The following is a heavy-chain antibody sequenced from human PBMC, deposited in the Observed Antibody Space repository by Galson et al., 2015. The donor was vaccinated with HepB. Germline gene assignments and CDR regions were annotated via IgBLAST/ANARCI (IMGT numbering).Heavy chain of an antibody. Sequence: SVKVSCKASGYTFTSYDINWVRQATGQGLEWIGGIIPILGIANHAQKFQGRVTITADKSTSTAYMELSSLRSEDTAVYYCARGCSGGSCYWGQGTLVTVSS. CDR3: ARGCSGGSCY. D-gene: IGHD2-15*01. CDR2: IIPILGIA. CDR1: GYTFTSYD. J-gene: IGHJ4*02. V-gene: IGHV1-69*10.